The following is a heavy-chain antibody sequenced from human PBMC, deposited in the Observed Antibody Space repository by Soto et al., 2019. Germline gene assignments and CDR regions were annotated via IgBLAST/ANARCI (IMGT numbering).Heavy chain of an antibody. J-gene: IGHJ6*02. CDR3: ARDGSGYYGSGSGYYYGMDV. Sequence: PSETLSLTCTVSGGSISSYCWSWIRQPPGKGLEWIGYIYYSGSTNYNPSLKSRVTISVDTSKNQFSLKLSSVTAADTAVYYCARDGSGYYGSGSGYYYGMDVWGQGTTVTVSS. CDR2: IYYSGST. V-gene: IGHV4-59*01. D-gene: IGHD3-10*01. CDR1: GGSISSYC.